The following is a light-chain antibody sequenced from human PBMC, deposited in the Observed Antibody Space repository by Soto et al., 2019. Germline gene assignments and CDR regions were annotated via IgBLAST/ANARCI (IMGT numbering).Light chain of an antibody. V-gene: IGLV2-14*01. J-gene: IGLJ2*01. CDR1: SSDVGGYDY. CDR2: DVS. CDR3: SSYASSSTLV. Sequence: QSALTQPASVSGSPGQSITISCTGTSSDVGGYDYVSWYQQHPGKVATLMIYDVSSRPSGVSNRFSGSKSRNTASLTISGLQAEDEADYYSSSYASSSTLVFSGGTKLTVL.